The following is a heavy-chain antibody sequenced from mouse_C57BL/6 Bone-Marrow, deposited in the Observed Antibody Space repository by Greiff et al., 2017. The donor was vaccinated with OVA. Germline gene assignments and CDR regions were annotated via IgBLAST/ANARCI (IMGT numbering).Heavy chain of an antibody. V-gene: IGHV1-18*01. CDR3: ARVYYGSSPWFAY. D-gene: IGHD1-1*01. CDR1: GYTFTDYN. J-gene: IGHJ3*01. CDR2: INPNNGGT. Sequence: EVQLQQSGPELVKPGASVKIPCKASGYTFTDYNMDWVKQSHGKSLEWIGDINPNNGGTIYNQKFKGKATLTVDKSSSTAYMELRSLTSEDTAVYYCARVYYGSSPWFAYWGQGTLVTVSA.